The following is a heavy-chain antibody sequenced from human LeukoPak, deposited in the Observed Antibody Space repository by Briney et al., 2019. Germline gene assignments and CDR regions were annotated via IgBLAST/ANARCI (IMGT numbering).Heavy chain of an antibody. J-gene: IGHJ3*02. D-gene: IGHD1-7*01. CDR3: ARAGTTGAFDI. CDR2: IYHSGST. V-gene: IGHV4-30-2*01. Sequence: SETLSLTCAVSGGSISSGGYSWSWIRQPPGKGLEWIGYIYHSGSTYYNPSLKSRVTISVDRSKNQFSLKLSSVTAADTAVYYCARAGTTGAFDIWGQGTMVTVS. CDR1: GGSISSGGYS.